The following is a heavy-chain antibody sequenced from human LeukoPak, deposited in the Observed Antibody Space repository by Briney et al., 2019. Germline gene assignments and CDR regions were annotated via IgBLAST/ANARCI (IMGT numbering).Heavy chain of an antibody. J-gene: IGHJ2*01. D-gene: IGHD5-24*01. CDR1: GGSISSYY. Sequence: SSETLSLTCTVSGGSISSYYWSWIRQPPGKGLEWIGYIYYSGSTNYNPSLKSRVTISVDTSKNQFSLKLSSVTAADTAVYYCASHGVEMAKIGPWYFDFGGRGPLVTAS. V-gene: IGHV4-59*08. CDR2: IYYSGST. CDR3: ASHGVEMAKIGPWYFDF.